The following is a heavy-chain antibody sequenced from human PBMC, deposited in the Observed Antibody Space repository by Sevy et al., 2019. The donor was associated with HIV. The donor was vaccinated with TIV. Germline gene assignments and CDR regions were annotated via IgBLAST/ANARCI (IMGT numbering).Heavy chain of an antibody. D-gene: IGHD3-22*01. CDR3: AKQSYYDSSGYYYHYFDY. J-gene: IGHJ4*02. Sequence: GGLRLSCAASGFTFSSYAMSWVRQAPGKGLEWVSAISGSGGSTYYADSVKGRFTISRDNSKNTLYLQMNSLRAEDTAVYYCAKQSYYDSSGYYYHYFDYWGQGTLVTVSS. V-gene: IGHV3-23*01. CDR2: ISGSGGST. CDR1: GFTFSSYA.